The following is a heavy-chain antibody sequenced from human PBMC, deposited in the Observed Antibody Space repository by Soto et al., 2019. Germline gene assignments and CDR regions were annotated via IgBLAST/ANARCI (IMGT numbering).Heavy chain of an antibody. Sequence: EVQLVESGGGLVQPGGSLRLSCVASGFALSNYWINWVRQAPGKGLEWVANIKQDGSERNYVDSVKGRFTISRDNARNSLYLQMNSLRAEDTAAYYCAAERSPWGCWGQGTLVTVSS. J-gene: IGHJ4*02. CDR3: AAERSPWGC. V-gene: IGHV3-7*05. CDR2: IKQDGSER. D-gene: IGHD3-16*01. CDR1: GFALSNYW.